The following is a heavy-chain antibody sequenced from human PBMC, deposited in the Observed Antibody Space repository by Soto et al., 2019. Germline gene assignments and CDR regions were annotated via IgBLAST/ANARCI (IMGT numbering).Heavy chain of an antibody. J-gene: IGHJ4*02. CDR3: ARVNIAAAGGFDY. CDR2: IWYDGSNK. Sequence: GSLRLSCAASGFTFSSYGMHWVRQAPGKGLEWVAVIWYDGSNKYYADSVKGRFTISRDNSKNTLYLQMNSLRAEDTAVYYCARVNIAAAGGFDYWGQGTLVTVSS. V-gene: IGHV3-33*01. CDR1: GFTFSSYG. D-gene: IGHD6-13*01.